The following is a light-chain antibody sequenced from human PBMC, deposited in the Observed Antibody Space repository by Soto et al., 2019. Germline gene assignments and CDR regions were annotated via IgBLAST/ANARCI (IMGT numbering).Light chain of an antibody. CDR3: QQYNNYLWT. J-gene: IGKJ1*01. CDR2: KAS. CDR1: QSINRR. V-gene: IGKV1-5*03. Sequence: DIQMTQSPSTLSASVGDRVTITCRASQSINRRLAWYQQKPGKAPSLLIYKASSLQSGVPSRFSGTGSGTEFTLTISSLQPDDFATYYCQQYNNYLWTFGQGTKVDIK.